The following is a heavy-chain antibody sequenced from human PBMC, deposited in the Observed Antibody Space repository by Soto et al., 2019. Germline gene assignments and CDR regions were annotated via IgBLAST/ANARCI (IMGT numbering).Heavy chain of an antibody. CDR2: ISGSSDFL. J-gene: IGHJ3*02. Sequence: PGGSLRLSCAASGFTFSHSIINWVRQAPGQGLECVSSISGSSDFLYYADSVKGRFTISRDTATNSLYLQMNSLRAEDTAVYYCATSTWYAFDIWGQGTMVTVSS. CDR3: ATSTWYAFDI. V-gene: IGHV3-21*01. CDR1: GFTFSHSI. D-gene: IGHD6-13*01.